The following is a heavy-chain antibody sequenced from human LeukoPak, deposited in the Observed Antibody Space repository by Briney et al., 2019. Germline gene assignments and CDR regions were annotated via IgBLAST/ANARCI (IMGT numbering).Heavy chain of an antibody. CDR3: AREGLGELTLDH. J-gene: IGHJ4*01. Sequence: ASVKVSCKASGYTLTSYGISWVRQAPGQGLEWMGWISTDNGDTTYAQKLQGRVTMITDTSSNTAYMELRSLRSDDTALYYCAREGLGELTLDHWGQGTLVTVSS. V-gene: IGHV1-18*01. D-gene: IGHD3-16*01. CDR2: ISTDNGDT. CDR1: GYTLTSYG.